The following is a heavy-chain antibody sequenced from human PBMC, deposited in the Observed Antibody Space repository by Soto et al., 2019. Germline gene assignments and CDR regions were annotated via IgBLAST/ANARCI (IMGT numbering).Heavy chain of an antibody. D-gene: IGHD3-3*01. CDR3: AKSSQPTYYDFWSGYYQPAPFDY. CDR2: ISGSGGST. Sequence: SLRLSCAHPGFTFSTDAMSWVREAPGKGLPRVSAISGSGGSTYYADSVKGRFTISRDNSKNTLYLQMNSLRAEDTAVYYCAKSSQPTYYDFWSGYYQPAPFDYWGQGTLLTVSS. V-gene: IGHV3-23*01. J-gene: IGHJ4*02. CDR1: GFTFSTDA.